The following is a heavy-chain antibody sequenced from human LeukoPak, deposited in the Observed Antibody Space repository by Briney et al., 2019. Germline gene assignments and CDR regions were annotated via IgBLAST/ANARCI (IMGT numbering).Heavy chain of an antibody. CDR3: ARDGTSTDDY. D-gene: IGHD2-2*01. CDR1: GYTFTGYY. CDR2: INPNTGGT. V-gene: IGHV1-2*02. J-gene: IGHJ4*02. Sequence: GASVKVSCKTSGYTFTGYYIHWVRQAPGQGLEWMGWINPNTGGTNYAQNFPGRVTLTRDTSISTAHMELSGLRSDDTAVYYCARDGTSTDDYWGQGTLVTVSS.